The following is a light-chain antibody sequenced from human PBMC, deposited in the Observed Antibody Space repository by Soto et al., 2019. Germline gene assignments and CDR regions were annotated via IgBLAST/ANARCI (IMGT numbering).Light chain of an antibody. V-gene: IGKV3-15*01. J-gene: IGKJ2*01. CDR3: QQGHNWPPT. CDR2: SAS. CDR1: QRISTE. Sequence: EIVMTQSPATLSVSPGERATLSCRASQRISTELAWYQQKPGQPPRLLIYSASTRATGVPARFTGSGSGSEFTLTLSGLQSEDFAVYYRQQGHNWPPTFGQGTRLEI.